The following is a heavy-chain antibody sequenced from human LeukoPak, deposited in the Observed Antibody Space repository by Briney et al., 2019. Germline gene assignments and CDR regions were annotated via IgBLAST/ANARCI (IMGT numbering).Heavy chain of an antibody. Sequence: SETLSLTCAVSGGSISSGGYSWRWIRQPPGKGLEWIGYIYHSGSTYYNPSLKSRLAISVDRSKNQFSLKLSSVTAADTAVYYCARVRGWYYFDYWGQGTLVTVSS. D-gene: IGHD6-19*01. CDR2: IYHSGST. CDR3: ARVRGWYYFDY. CDR1: GGSISSGGYS. J-gene: IGHJ4*02. V-gene: IGHV4-30-2*01.